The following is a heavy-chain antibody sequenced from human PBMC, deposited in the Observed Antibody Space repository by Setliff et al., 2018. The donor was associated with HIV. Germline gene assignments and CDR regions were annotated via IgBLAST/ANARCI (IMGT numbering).Heavy chain of an antibody. CDR2: ITSGSTYV. V-gene: IGHV3-21*01. D-gene: IGHD2-15*01. CDR1: GFTFTDYT. J-gene: IGHJ3*02. CDR3: MAVTRRPNAFDI. Sequence: GSLRLSCAASGFTFTDYTMNWVRQAPGKGLEWVSSITSGSTYVNYADSVKGRFSISRDNSKNSLYLQMNTLRAEDTAVYFCMAVTRRPNAFDIWGQGTTVTVSS.